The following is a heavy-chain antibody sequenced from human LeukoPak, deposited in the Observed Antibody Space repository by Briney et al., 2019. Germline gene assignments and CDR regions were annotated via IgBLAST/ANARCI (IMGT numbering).Heavy chain of an antibody. D-gene: IGHD3-10*01. CDR2: IYFSGST. V-gene: IGHV4-39*07. J-gene: IGHJ4*02. CDR3: SRVDYGSGSYPLDY. CDR1: GGSIGTSHYY. Sequence: PSETLSLTCTVSGGSIGTSHYYWGWLRQPPGKGLEWIGSIYFSGSTNYNPSLKSRVTMSVDTSKNQFSLKLSSVTAADTAVYYCSRVDYGSGSYPLDYWGQGTLVTVSS.